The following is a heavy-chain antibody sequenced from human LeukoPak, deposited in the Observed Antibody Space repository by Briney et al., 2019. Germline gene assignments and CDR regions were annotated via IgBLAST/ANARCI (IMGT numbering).Heavy chain of an antibody. CDR3: ASRTIVIWGR. CDR1: GGSISSSSYY. J-gene: IGHJ4*02. V-gene: IGHV4-39*07. CDR2: IYYSGST. D-gene: IGHD3-16*01. Sequence: PSETLSLTCTVSGGSISSSSYYWGWIRQPPGKGLEWIGSIYYSGSTYYNPSLKSRVTISVDTSKNQFSLKLSSVTAADTAVYYCASRTIVIWGRWGQGTLVTVSS.